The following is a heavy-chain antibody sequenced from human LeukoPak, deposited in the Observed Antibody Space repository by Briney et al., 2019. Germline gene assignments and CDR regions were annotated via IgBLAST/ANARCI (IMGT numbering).Heavy chain of an antibody. CDR1: GGSISRYY. D-gene: IGHD5-24*01. J-gene: IGHJ4*02. Sequence: SETLSLTCTVSGGSISRYYCNWIRQPPGKGLEWIGYIRYTGSTNYNPSLKGRVSVSADTSKNQFSLKLNSVTAADTAVYYCATGGGWLPDYWGRGTLVTVSS. CDR3: ATGGGWLPDY. V-gene: IGHV4-59*01. CDR2: IRYTGST.